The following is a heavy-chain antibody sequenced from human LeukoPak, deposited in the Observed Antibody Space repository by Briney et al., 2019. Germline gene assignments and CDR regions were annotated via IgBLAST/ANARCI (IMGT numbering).Heavy chain of an antibody. Sequence: SETLSLTCTVSGGSISSSGYYWGWIRQPPGKGLEWIGSIYYSGSTYYNPSLKSRVTISVDTSKNQFSLKLSSVTATDTAVYYCAREVLWFGELRPYFDSWGQGTLVTVSS. J-gene: IGHJ4*02. CDR1: GGSISSSGYY. V-gene: IGHV4-39*07. CDR3: AREVLWFGELRPYFDS. CDR2: IYYSGST. D-gene: IGHD3-10*01.